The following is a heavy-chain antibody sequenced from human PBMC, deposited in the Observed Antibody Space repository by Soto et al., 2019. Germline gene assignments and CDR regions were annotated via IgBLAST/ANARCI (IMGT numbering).Heavy chain of an antibody. V-gene: IGHV3-30*18. CDR2: ISYDGSNK. CDR1: GFTFSSYG. D-gene: IGHD6-6*01. J-gene: IGHJ6*02. Sequence: GGSLRLSCAASGFTFSSYGMHWVRQAPGKGLEWVAVISYDGSNKYYADSVKGRFTISRDNSKNTLYLQMNSLRAEDTAVYYCAKDDIAARPERYYYYGMDVWGQGTTVTVSS. CDR3: AKDDIAARPERYYYYGMDV.